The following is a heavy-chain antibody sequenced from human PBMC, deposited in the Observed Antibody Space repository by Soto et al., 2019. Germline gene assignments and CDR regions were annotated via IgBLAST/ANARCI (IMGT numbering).Heavy chain of an antibody. D-gene: IGHD6-13*01. CDR2: IYTSGST. CDR1: GGSISSYY. V-gene: IGHV4-4*07. Sequence: QVQLQESGPGLVKPSETLSLTCTVSGGSISSYYWSWIRQPAGKGLEWIGRIYTSGSTNYNPSLKSRVTMSVDTSKNQFSLKLSSVTAADTAVYYCARDRSSSGNYYYYYGMDVWGQGTTVTVSS. J-gene: IGHJ6*02. CDR3: ARDRSSSGNYYYYYGMDV.